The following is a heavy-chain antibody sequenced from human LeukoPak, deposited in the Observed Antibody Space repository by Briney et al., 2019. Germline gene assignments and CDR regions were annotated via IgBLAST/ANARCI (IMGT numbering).Heavy chain of an antibody. CDR3: ARDWDVVVPAAVAFDY. CDR1: GFTFSSYS. J-gene: IGHJ4*02. Sequence: GGSLRLSCAASGFTFSSYSMNWVRQAPGKGLEWVSSISGSSYIYYADSVKGRFTISRDNAKNSLYLQMNSLRAEDTAVYYCARDWDVVVPAAVAFDYWGQGTLVTVSS. CDR2: ISGSSYI. V-gene: IGHV3-21*01. D-gene: IGHD2-2*01.